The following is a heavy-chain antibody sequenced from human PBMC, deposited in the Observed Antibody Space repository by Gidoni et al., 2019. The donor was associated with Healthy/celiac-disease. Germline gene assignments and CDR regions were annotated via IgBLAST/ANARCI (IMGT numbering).Heavy chain of an antibody. CDR1: GGSIRSRSYS. Sequence: QLQLQESGPGLVKPSETLSLTCTVSGGSIRSRSYSWGWIRQPPGKGLEWIGSIYYSGSTYYNPSLKSRVTISVDTSKNQFSLKLSSVTAADTAVYYCHPYCSSTSCYEGNYYYMDVWGKGTTVTVSS. J-gene: IGHJ6*03. D-gene: IGHD2-2*01. CDR3: HPYCSSTSCYEGNYYYMDV. V-gene: IGHV4-39*01. CDR2: IYYSGST.